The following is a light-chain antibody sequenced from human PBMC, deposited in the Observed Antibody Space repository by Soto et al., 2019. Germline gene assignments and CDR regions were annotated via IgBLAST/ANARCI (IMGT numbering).Light chain of an antibody. J-gene: IGKJ1*01. V-gene: IGKV3-20*01. CDR2: EAS. CDR1: QSVSSSY. CDR3: QQYGSSPRT. Sequence: EIVLTQSPATLSLSPGERATLSCRATQSVSSSYLTWYQQKPGQAPRLLIYEASSRATGIPDRFSGSGSGTDFTLTISRLEPEDFAVYYCQQYGSSPRTFGQGTKV.